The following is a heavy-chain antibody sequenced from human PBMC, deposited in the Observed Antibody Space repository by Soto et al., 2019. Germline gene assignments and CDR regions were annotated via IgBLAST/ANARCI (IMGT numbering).Heavy chain of an antibody. CDR2: ISGSGGST. CDR1: GFTFSSYA. D-gene: IGHD6-13*01. CDR3: AKGVNGSSSRPSNPPWYFDY. Sequence: EVQLLESGGGLVQPGGSLRLSCAASGFTFSSYAMSWVRQAPGKGLEWVSAISGSGGSTYYADSVKGRFTISRDNSKNTLYLQMNSLRAEDTAVYYCAKGVNGSSSRPSNPPWYFDYWGQGTLVTVSS. V-gene: IGHV3-23*01. J-gene: IGHJ4*02.